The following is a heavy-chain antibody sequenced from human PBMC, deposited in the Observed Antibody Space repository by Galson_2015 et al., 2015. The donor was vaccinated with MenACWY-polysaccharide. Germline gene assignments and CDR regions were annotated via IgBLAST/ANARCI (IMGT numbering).Heavy chain of an antibody. CDR2: IKSKSDSGTA. CDR3: TTVGNFYEGGY. V-gene: IGHV3-15*01. CDR1: GFTFSNAW. J-gene: IGHJ4*02. D-gene: IGHD3-3*01. Sequence: SLRLSCAASGFTFSNAWMNWVRQAPGRGLEWVGRIKSKSDSGTADYAAPVKGRFTVSRDDSKNTLYLQMNSLKTEDTAVYYCTTVGNFYEGGYWGQGTLVTVSS.